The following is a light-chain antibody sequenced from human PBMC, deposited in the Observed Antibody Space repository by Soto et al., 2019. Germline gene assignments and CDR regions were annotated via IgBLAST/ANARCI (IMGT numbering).Light chain of an antibody. J-gene: IGKJ2*01. Sequence: DIQMTQSPSSLSASVGDRVTITCQASQTISSYLNWYQQRPGKAPMLLIHAASTLQGGVPSRFSGSGSGTDFTLTISSLQPEDFATYYCQQSYTTLPYTFGQGTKLEI. CDR3: QQSYTTLPYT. CDR2: AAS. CDR1: QTISSY. V-gene: IGKV1-39*01.